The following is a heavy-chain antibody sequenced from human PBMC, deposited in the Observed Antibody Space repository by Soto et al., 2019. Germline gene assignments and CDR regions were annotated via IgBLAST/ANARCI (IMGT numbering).Heavy chain of an antibody. Sequence: ASVKVSCKASGGTFSSYAISWVRQAPGQGLEWMGGIIPIFGTANYAQKFQGRVTITADESRSTAYMELSSLRSEDTAVYYCARDSPGEEFLEWQNYYYYYGMDVWGQGTTVTVSS. CDR3: ARDSPGEEFLEWQNYYYYYGMDV. V-gene: IGHV1-69*13. J-gene: IGHJ6*02. CDR1: GGTFSSYA. D-gene: IGHD3-3*01. CDR2: IIPIFGTA.